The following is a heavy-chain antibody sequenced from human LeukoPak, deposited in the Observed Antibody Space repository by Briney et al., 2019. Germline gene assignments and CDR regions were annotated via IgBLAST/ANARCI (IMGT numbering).Heavy chain of an antibody. CDR3: AKGHTYGLGESYLDF. CDR2: IYSGGNT. D-gene: IGHD5-18*01. V-gene: IGHV3-53*05. Sequence: GGSLRLSCAASGFTVSSNYMSWVRQAPGKGLEWVSVIYSGGNTYYADSVKGRFTISRDNGKNSLYLQMNSLRTEDTALYYCAKGHTYGLGESYLDFWGQGTLVSVSS. CDR1: GFTVSSNY. J-gene: IGHJ4*02.